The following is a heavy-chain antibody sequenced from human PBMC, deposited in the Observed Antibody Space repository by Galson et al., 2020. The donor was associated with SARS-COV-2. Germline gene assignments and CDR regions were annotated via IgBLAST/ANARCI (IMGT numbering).Heavy chain of an antibody. J-gene: IGHJ6*02. CDR2: ISSSSSYI. CDR3: ARVGGGSGSYYSTYYYYGMDV. D-gene: IGHD3-10*01. CDR1: GFTFSSYS. Sequence: GGSLRLSCAASGFTFSSYSMNWVRQAPGKGLEWVSSISSSSSYIYYADSVKGRFTISRDNAKNSLYLQMNSLRAEDTAVYYWARVGGGSGSYYSTYYYYGMDVWGQGTTVTVSS. V-gene: IGHV3-21*01.